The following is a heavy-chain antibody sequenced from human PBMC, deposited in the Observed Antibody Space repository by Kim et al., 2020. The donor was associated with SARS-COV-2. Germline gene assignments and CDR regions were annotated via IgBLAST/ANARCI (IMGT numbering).Heavy chain of an antibody. Sequence: SGPTLVNPTQTLTLTCTFSGFSLAATEVQVAWIRQPPGKALEWLAQIYWNDNKRYNPSLHSRLTITKDTSNNQVVLTMTDVDPVDTATYYCVHHVKSESNMPKGFEYWGRGTLVTVSS. CDR1: GFSLAATEVQ. J-gene: IGHJ4*02. D-gene: IGHD4-4*01. V-gene: IGHV2-5*01. CDR2: IYWNDNK. CDR3: VHHVKSESNMPKGFEY.